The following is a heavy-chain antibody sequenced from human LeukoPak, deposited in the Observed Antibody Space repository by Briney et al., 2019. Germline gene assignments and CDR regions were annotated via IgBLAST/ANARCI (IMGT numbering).Heavy chain of an antibody. V-gene: IGHV1-46*01. CDR1: GYSFTSYW. J-gene: IGHJ4*02. CDR2: INPSGGST. Sequence: GESLKISCKGSGYSFTSYWIGWVRQMPGKGLEWMGIINPSGGSTSYAQKFQGRVTMTRDTSTSTVYMELSSLRSEDTAVYYCARDSPPKGSWELLRGAIDYWGQGTLVTVSS. D-gene: IGHD1-26*01. CDR3: ARDSPPKGSWELLRGAIDY.